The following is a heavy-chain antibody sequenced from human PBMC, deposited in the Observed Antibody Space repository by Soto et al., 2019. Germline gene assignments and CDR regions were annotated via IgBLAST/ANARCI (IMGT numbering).Heavy chain of an antibody. CDR2: IIPMFGIG. J-gene: IGHJ6*02. CDR3: ARAYRENYFYAMDV. CDR1: GGSFSNYA. V-gene: IGHV1-69*01. D-gene: IGHD1-26*01. Sequence: QVQLVQSGAEVKMPGSSVRVSCKASGGSFSNYAISWVRQAPGQGLEWMGGIIPMFGIGNYAEKFLGRVTITAEESTSTSHMELSSLRSEDTAVYFCARAYRENYFYAMDVWGQGTTVTVSS.